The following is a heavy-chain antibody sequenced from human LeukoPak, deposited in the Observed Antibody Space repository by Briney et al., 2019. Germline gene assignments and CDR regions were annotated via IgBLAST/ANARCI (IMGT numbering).Heavy chain of an antibody. D-gene: IGHD1-26*01. J-gene: IGHJ4*02. CDR1: GYRFTKSW. V-gene: IGHV5-51*01. Sequence: GESLKISCKGSGYRFTKSWIGWVRQMPGKGLEWIGIIYPGDSDTRYSPSFQGQVTISADKSISTAYLQWSSLKASDTAMYYCARHGIVGALQLDYWGQGTLVTVSS. CDR3: ARHGIVGALQLDY. CDR2: IYPGDSDT.